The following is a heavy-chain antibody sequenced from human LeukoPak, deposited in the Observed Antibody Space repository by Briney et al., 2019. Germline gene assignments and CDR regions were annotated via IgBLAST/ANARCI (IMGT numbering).Heavy chain of an antibody. J-gene: IGHJ5*02. Sequence: GGSLRLSCAASGFTFSSYSMNWVRQAPGKGLEWVSSISSSSYIYYADSVKGRFTISRDNAKNSLYLQMNSLRAEDTAVYYCAREVLRGWFDPWGQGTLVTVSS. CDR1: GFTFSSYS. D-gene: IGHD4/OR15-4a*01. V-gene: IGHV3-21*01. CDR2: ISSSSYI. CDR3: AREVLRGWFDP.